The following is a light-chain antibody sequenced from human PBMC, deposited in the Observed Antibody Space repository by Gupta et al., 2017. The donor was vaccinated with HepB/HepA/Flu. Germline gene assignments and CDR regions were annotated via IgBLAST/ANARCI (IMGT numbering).Light chain of an antibody. V-gene: IGLV2-23*02. J-gene: IGLJ2*01. CDR3: CSYAGSSTFVV. CDR2: EVS. Sequence: QSALTQPASVTASHGQSITISCTGTKSDVGSYNLVSWYQQHPGKAPKLMIYEVSKRPSGVSNRFSGSKSGNTASLTISGLQAEDEADYYCCSYAGSSTFVVFGGGTKLTVL. CDR1: KSDVGSYNL.